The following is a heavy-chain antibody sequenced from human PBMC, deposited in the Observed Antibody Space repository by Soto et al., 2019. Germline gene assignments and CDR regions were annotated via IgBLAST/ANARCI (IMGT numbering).Heavy chain of an antibody. CDR2: ISSSSSTI. CDR1: GFTFSSYS. D-gene: IGHD2-15*01. CDR3: ARDQTGPTIVVVVAATPAYFDY. V-gene: IGHV3-48*01. J-gene: IGHJ4*02. Sequence: GGSLRLSCAASGFTFSSYSMNWVRQAPGKGLEWVSYISSSSSTIYYADSVKGRFTISRDNAKNSLYLQMNSLRAEDTAVYYCARDQTGPTIVVVVAATPAYFDYWGQGTLVTVSS.